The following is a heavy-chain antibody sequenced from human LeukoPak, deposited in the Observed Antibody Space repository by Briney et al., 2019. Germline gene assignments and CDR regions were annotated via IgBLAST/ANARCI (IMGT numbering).Heavy chain of an antibody. CDR2: INPNSGGT. Sequence: VASVKVSCKASGYTFTGYYMHWVRQAPGQGLEWMGWINPNSGGTNYAQKFQGRATMTRDTSISTAYMELSRLRSDDTAVYYCARANYYGSGAYNWFDPWGQGTLVTVSS. CDR3: ARANYYGSGAYNWFDP. CDR1: GYTFTGYY. J-gene: IGHJ5*02. V-gene: IGHV1-2*02. D-gene: IGHD3-10*01.